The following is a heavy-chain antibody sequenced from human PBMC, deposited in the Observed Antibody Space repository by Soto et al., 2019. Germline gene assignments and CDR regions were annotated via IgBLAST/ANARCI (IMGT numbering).Heavy chain of an antibody. Sequence: QVHLVESGGGVVQPGRSLRLSCAASGFTFTSFGIQWVRQAPGKGLEWVAVVSYDGIDENYADSVKGRFSISRDNSKNTVYLQMNSLRGEDTAVYYCAKGLREMAKNTPDYWGQGTLVTVSS. CDR3: AKGLREMAKNTPDY. V-gene: IGHV3-30*18. D-gene: IGHD5-12*01. CDR1: GFTFTSFG. CDR2: VSYDGIDE. J-gene: IGHJ4*02.